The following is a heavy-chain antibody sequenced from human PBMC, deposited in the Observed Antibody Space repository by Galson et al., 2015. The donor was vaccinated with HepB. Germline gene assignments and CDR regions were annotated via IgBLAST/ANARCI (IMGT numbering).Heavy chain of an antibody. V-gene: IGHV3-23*01. CDR1: GFTFSSYA. CDR3: ARDIAARRLDY. J-gene: IGHJ4*02. CDR2: ISGSGGST. Sequence: SLRLSCAASGFTFSSYAMSWVRQAPGKGLEWVSAISGSGGSTYYADSVKGRFTISRDNSKNTLDLQMNSLGVEDTAVYYCARDIAARRLDYWGQGTLVIVSS. D-gene: IGHD6-6*01.